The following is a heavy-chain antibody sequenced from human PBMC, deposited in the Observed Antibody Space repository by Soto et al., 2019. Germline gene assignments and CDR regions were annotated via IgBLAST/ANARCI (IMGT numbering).Heavy chain of an antibody. D-gene: IGHD3-3*01. Sequence: ETLSLTCAVYGGSFSGYYWSWIRQPPGKGLEWIGEINHSGSTNYNPSLKSRVTISVDTSKNQFSLNLSSVTAADTAIYYCARRAGYYDFWSGSPDDYWGQRTLVTVSS. CDR1: GGSFSGYY. CDR2: INHSGST. CDR3: ARRAGYYDFWSGSPDDY. V-gene: IGHV4-34*01. J-gene: IGHJ4*02.